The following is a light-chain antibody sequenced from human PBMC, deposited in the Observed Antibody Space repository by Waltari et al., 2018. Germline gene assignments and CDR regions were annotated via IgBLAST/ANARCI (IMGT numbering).Light chain of an antibody. CDR2: EVR. J-gene: IGLJ3*02. Sequence: QSALTQPASVSGSPGQSITISCTGTSRDLGAYTYVSWYQHLPGKAPKLIISEVRRRPSGVSNRFSGSKSGNMASLTISGLQAEDEADYYCNSYTTSSTWVFGGGTKLTVL. V-gene: IGLV2-14*01. CDR3: NSYTTSSTWV. CDR1: SRDLGAYTY.